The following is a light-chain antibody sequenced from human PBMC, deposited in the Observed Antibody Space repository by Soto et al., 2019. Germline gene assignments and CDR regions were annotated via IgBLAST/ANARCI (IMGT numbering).Light chain of an antibody. J-gene: IGLJ1*01. Sequence: SVLTQPPSVSGSPGQSVAISCTGTSSDIGAYNRVSWYQQPPGTATKLMIYDINNRPSGVPDRFSGSKSGNTASLTISVLQADDEADYYCSSFTSSNTDVFGTGTKVTVL. CDR2: DIN. V-gene: IGLV2-18*02. CDR1: SSDIGAYNR. CDR3: SSFTSSNTDV.